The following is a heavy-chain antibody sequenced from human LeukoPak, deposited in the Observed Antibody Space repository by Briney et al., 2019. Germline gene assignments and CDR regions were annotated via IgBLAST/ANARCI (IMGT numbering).Heavy chain of an antibody. J-gene: IGHJ5*02. Sequence: ASVKVSCKASGYTFTSYYMHWVRQAPGQGLEWMGIINPSGGSTSYAQKFQGRVTITRDTSISTAYMELSRLRSDDTAVYYCAREGILWFGALGWFDPWGQGTLVTVSS. V-gene: IGHV1-46*01. CDR1: GYTFTSYY. D-gene: IGHD3-10*01. CDR2: INPSGGST. CDR3: AREGILWFGALGWFDP.